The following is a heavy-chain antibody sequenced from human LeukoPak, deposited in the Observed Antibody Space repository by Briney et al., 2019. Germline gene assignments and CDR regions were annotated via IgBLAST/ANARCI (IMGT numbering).Heavy chain of an antibody. Sequence: GGSLRLSCAASGFTFADYAMHWVRQAPGKGLEWVSGISWNSGSIGYADSVKGRFTISRDNAKNSLYLQMNSLRAEVTALYYCAKDSYSSSWYYFDYWGQGTLVTVSS. CDR3: AKDSYSSSWYYFDY. V-gene: IGHV3-9*01. CDR2: ISWNSGSI. CDR1: GFTFADYA. D-gene: IGHD6-13*01. J-gene: IGHJ4*02.